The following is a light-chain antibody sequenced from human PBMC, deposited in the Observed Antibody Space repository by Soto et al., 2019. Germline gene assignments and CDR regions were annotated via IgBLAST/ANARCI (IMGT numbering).Light chain of an antibody. V-gene: IGLV1-40*01. J-gene: IGLJ2*01. Sequence: QPVLTQPPSVSGAPGQRVTISCTGSSSNIGAGYDVHWYQQLPGTAPKLLIYGNINRPSGVPDRFSGSKSDTSASLAITGLQAEDEADYYCQSYDSSLSGSVFGGGTKLTVL. CDR3: QSYDSSLSGSV. CDR2: GNI. CDR1: SSNIGAGYD.